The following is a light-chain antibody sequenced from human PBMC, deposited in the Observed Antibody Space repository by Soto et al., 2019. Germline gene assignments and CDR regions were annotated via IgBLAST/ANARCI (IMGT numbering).Light chain of an antibody. CDR2: GAS. V-gene: IGKV1-39*01. Sequence: DIQMTQSPSSLSASVGDRVTITCRASQTISTYLNWYQHKPGKAPKLLIYGASSLQSGVPSRFSGSGSGTDFTLTISSLQPEDFATYSCQQSYSGPGTFGGGTKVEIK. J-gene: IGKJ4*01. CDR1: QTISTY. CDR3: QQSYSGPGT.